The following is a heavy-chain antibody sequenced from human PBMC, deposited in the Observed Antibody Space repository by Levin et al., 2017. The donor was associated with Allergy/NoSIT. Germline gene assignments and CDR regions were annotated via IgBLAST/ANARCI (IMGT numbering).Heavy chain of an antibody. CDR1: GFTFSSYW. D-gene: IGHD2-15*01. Sequence: TGGSLRLSCAASGFTFSSYWMSWVRQAPGKGLEWVANIKQDGSEKYYVDSVKGRFTISRDNAKNSLYLQMNSLRAEDTAVYYCARDSPSFTPCSGGSCYQIDYWGQGTLVTVSS. CDR2: IKQDGSEK. CDR3: ARDSPSFTPCSGGSCYQIDY. J-gene: IGHJ4*02. V-gene: IGHV3-7*04.